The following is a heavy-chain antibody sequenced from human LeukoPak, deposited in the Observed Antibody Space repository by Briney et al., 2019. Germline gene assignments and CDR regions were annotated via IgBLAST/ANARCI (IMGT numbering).Heavy chain of an antibody. D-gene: IGHD5-24*01. J-gene: IGHJ4*02. Sequence: GSLRLSCAASGFTFSSYSMSWVRQAPGKGLEWIGSIYYSGSTYYNPSLKSRVTISVDTSKNQFSLKLSSVTAADTAVYYCARDGEGYNTYYFDYWGQGTLVTVSS. CDR3: ARDGEGYNTYYFDY. V-gene: IGHV4-39*07. CDR2: IYYSGST. CDR1: GFTFSSYS.